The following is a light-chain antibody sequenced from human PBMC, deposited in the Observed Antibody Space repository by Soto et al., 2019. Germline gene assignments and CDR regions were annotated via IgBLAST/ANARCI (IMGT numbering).Light chain of an antibody. CDR3: VSYTTSSAPYV. V-gene: IGLV2-14*01. CDR2: EVS. J-gene: IGLJ1*01. Sequence: SALTQPASVSGSPGQSITISCTGTTSDVGDYNYVSWYQQHPGKVPKVLIYEVSNRPSGVSYRFSGSKSGNTASLTISGLQAEDEASYYCVSYTTSSAPYVFGTGTKVTVL. CDR1: TSDVGDYNY.